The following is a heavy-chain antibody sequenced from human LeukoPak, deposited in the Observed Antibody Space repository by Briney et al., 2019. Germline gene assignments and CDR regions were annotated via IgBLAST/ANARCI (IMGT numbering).Heavy chain of an antibody. CDR3: AKDQWGSSAGMDV. Sequence: GGSLRLSCAASGFTFSSYGMHWVRQAPGKGLEWVAVISYDGSNKYYADSVKGRFTISRDNSKNTLYLQMNSLRAEDTAVYYCAKDQWGSSAGMDVWGQGTTVTVFS. V-gene: IGHV3-30*18. J-gene: IGHJ6*02. CDR2: ISYDGSNK. D-gene: IGHD3-16*01. CDR1: GFTFSSYG.